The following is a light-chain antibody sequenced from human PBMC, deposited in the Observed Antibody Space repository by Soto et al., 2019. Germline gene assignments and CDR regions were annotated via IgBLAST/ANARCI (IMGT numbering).Light chain of an antibody. Sequence: QSVLTQPPSASGTPGQRVTISCSGSSSNIGTYSVSWYQHFPGTAPRLLIYSDNQRPSGVPDRFSASKYGASASLAISGLQSEDEADFYCAAWDDSLNGCVFGTGTKLTVL. V-gene: IGLV1-44*01. J-gene: IGLJ1*01. CDR2: SDN. CDR3: AAWDDSLNGCV. CDR1: SSNIGTYS.